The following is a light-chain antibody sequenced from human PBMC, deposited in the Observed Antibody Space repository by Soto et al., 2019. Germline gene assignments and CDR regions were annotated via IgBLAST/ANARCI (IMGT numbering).Light chain of an antibody. CDR1: RSISRN. Sequence: EMVMTQSPDTLSVSPGERATLSCRASRSISRNLAWYQQKPGQAPRLLIYVSSTRATGIPARFSGSGYGTECTLNINRLQSKDFARYYCQQHNNWPVVTFGGGTRVEIK. CDR3: QQHNNWPVVT. J-gene: IGKJ4*01. V-gene: IGKV3-15*01. CDR2: VSS.